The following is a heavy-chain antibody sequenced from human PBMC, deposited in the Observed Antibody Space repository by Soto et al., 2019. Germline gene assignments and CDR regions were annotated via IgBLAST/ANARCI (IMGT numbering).Heavy chain of an antibody. V-gene: IGHV3-53*01. CDR1: GFTVSSNY. Sequence: GGSLRLSCAASGFTVSSNYMTWVRQAPGKGLEWVSVLYSGGVSYYADTVKGRFTISRDNSKNTLYLQMNSLRAEDTAVYYCARGLISMIGGGYFDHWGQGTLVTVS. D-gene: IGHD3-22*01. CDR3: ARGLISMIGGGYFDH. CDR2: LYSGGVS. J-gene: IGHJ4*02.